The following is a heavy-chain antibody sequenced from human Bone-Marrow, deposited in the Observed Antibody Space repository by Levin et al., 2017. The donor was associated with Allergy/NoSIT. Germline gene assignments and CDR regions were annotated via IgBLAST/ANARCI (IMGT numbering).Heavy chain of an antibody. CDR2: FKGKTDGGTT. J-gene: IGHJ6*02. CDR1: GFTLNNAW. CDR3: SPVRYCTSGVCYARYYYYYGMDV. D-gene: IGHD2-8*01. V-gene: IGHV3-15*07. Sequence: ETLSLTCAVSGFTLNNAWINWVRQAPGKGLEWVGRFKGKTDGGTTDYAAPVKGRFTISRDDSKNMLYLQMNSLKTEDTAVYYCSPVRYCTSGVCYARYYYYYGMDVWGQGTTVTVSS.